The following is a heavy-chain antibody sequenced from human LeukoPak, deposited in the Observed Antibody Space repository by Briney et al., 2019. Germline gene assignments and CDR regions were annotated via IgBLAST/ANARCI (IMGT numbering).Heavy chain of an antibody. D-gene: IGHD1-26*01. V-gene: IGHV3-21*01. Sequence: GGSLRLSCAASGFTFSSYSMNWVRQAPGKGLEWVSSISSSSSSIYYADSVKGRFIISRDNAKNSLYLQMNNLRVDDTALYYCARGGSMVRGANAFDIWGHGTMVTVSS. CDR1: GFTFSSYS. CDR2: ISSSSSSI. J-gene: IGHJ3*02. CDR3: ARGGSMVRGANAFDI.